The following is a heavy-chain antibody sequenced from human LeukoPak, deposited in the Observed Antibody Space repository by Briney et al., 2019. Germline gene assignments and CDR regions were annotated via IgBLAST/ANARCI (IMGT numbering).Heavy chain of an antibody. Sequence: PSQTLSLTCTVSGGSISSGSYYWSWIRQPAGKGLEWIGRIYTSGSTNYNPSLKSRVTISVDTSKNQFSLKLSSVTAADTAVYYCARVPYSSGWYPGWFGPWGQGTLVTVSS. CDR1: GGSISSGSYY. CDR3: ARVPYSSGWYPGWFGP. D-gene: IGHD6-19*01. J-gene: IGHJ5*02. CDR2: IYTSGST. V-gene: IGHV4-61*02.